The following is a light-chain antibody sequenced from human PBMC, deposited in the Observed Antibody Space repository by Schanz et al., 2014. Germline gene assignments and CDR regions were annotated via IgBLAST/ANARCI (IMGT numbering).Light chain of an antibody. CDR3: EQYNNWPPLYT. Sequence: EIVLTQSPDTLSLSPGERATLSCRASQSVSSNLAWYQQKPGQAPRLLIYAASTRATGIPVRFSGSGSGTEFTLTISSLQSEDSAVYYCEQYNNWPPLYTFGQGTKLEIK. CDR1: QSVSSN. CDR2: AAS. J-gene: IGKJ2*01. V-gene: IGKV3-15*01.